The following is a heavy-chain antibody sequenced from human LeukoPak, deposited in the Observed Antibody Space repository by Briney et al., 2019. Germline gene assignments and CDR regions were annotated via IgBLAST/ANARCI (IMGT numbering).Heavy chain of an antibody. V-gene: IGHV4-39*07. D-gene: IGHD3-3*01. Sequence: PSETLSLTCTVSGGSISSNSYYWGWIRQPPGKGLEWIGSIYYSGSTYYNPSLKSRVTISVDTSKNQFSLKLSSVTAADTAVYYCARVSRITIFGVVIIGHFDYWGQGTLVTVSS. CDR3: ARVSRITIFGVVIIGHFDY. J-gene: IGHJ4*02. CDR1: GGSISSNSYY. CDR2: IYYSGST.